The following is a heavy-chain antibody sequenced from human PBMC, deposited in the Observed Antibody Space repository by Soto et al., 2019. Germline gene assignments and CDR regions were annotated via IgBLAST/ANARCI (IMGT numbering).Heavy chain of an antibody. D-gene: IGHD2-8*01. Sequence: VASVKVSCKASGYTFTSYGISWVRQAPGQGLEWMGWISAYNGNTNYAQKLQGRVTMTTDTSTSTAYMELRSLRSDDTAVYYCASDFLATGCTNGVCYSPTPLDYWGQGTLVTVSS. J-gene: IGHJ4*02. CDR1: GYTFTSYG. CDR3: ASDFLATGCTNGVCYSPTPLDY. CDR2: ISAYNGNT. V-gene: IGHV1-18*01.